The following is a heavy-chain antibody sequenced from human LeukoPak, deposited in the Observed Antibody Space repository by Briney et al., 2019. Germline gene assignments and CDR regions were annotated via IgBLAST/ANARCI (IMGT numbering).Heavy chain of an antibody. D-gene: IGHD6-19*01. CDR1: GYAFKKYA. CDR3: TRDPSNSSGWYIYFDY. Sequence: SVKVSCKASGYAFKKYAISWVRQAPGQGLEWLGWISTYNGDTNYAQNFKGRVTMTTDTSTSTAYMELRSLRSDDTAVYYCTRDPSNSSGWYIYFDYWGQGALVAVSS. V-gene: IGHV1-18*01. J-gene: IGHJ4*02. CDR2: ISTYNGDT.